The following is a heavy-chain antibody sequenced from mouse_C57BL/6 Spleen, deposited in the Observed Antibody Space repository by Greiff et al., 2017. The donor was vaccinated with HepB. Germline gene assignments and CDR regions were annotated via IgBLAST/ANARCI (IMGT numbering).Heavy chain of an antibody. CDR1: GYSFTDYN. Sequence: EVKLQESGPELVKPGASVKISCKASGYSFTDYNMNWVKQSNGKSLEWIGVINPNYGTTSYNQKFKGKATLTVDQSSSTAYMQLNSLTSEDSAVYYCSKIYYYGSSYGFAYWGQGTLVTVSA. CDR3: SKIYYYGSSYGFAY. V-gene: IGHV1-39*01. CDR2: INPNYGTT. D-gene: IGHD1-1*01. J-gene: IGHJ3*01.